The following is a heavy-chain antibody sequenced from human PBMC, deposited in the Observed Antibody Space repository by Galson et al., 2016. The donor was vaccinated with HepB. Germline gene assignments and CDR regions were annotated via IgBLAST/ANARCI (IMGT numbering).Heavy chain of an antibody. CDR2: IIPSFGAP. CDR1: GDAFSSYA. V-gene: IGHV1-69*13. CDR3: AKNLGEAVMGASA. Sequence: SVKVSCKASGDAFSSYAMSWVRQAPGQGLEWMGGIIPSFGAPHYAEKFQGRVTITADESTSTAYVELRSLRSEDTAVYYCAKNLGEAVMGASAWGQGTLVTVSS. J-gene: IGHJ4*02. D-gene: IGHD1-26*01.